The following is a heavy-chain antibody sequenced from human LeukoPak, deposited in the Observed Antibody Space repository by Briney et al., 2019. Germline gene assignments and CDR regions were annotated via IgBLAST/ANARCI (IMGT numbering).Heavy chain of an antibody. CDR1: GYTFTGYY. D-gene: IGHD3-22*01. Sequence: ASVKVSCKASGYTFTGYYMHWVRQAPGQGLEWMGWINPNSGGTNYAQKFQGRVTMTRNTSISTAYMELSRLRSDDTAVYYCARHYYDSSGYYYTSFDYWGQGTLVTVSS. J-gene: IGHJ4*02. CDR2: INPNSGGT. CDR3: ARHYYDSSGYYYTSFDY. V-gene: IGHV1-2*02.